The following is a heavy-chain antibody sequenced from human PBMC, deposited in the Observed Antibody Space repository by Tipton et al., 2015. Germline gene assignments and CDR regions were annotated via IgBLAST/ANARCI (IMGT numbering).Heavy chain of an antibody. D-gene: IGHD3-10*01. CDR2: ISHSGNT. Sequence: TLSLTCTVSGGSVTTDCYYWSWIRQRPEKGLEWIGSISHSGNTYYNPSLKSRVTMSRDTSKNQFSLNLSSLTAADTAIYYCARPRGPMIREAFDIWGQGTMVTVSS. J-gene: IGHJ3*02. V-gene: IGHV4-39*01. CDR3: ARPRGPMIREAFDI. CDR1: GGSVTTDCYY.